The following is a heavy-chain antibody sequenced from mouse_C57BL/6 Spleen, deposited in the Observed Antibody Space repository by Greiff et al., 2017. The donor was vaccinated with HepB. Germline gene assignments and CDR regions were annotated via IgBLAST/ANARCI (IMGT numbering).Heavy chain of an antibody. CDR3: ARITTVVANYAMDY. CDR1: GFSLTSYG. J-gene: IGHJ4*01. Sequence: VKLMESGPGLVQPSQSLSITCTVSGFSLTSYGVHWVRQSPGKGLEWLGVIWSGGSTDYNAAFISRLSISKDNSKSQVFFKMNSLQADDTAIYYCARITTVVANYAMDYWGQGTSVTVSS. V-gene: IGHV2-2*01. D-gene: IGHD1-1*01. CDR2: IWSGGST.